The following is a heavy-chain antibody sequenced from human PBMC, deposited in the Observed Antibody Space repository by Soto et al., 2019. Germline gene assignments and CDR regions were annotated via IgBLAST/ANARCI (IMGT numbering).Heavy chain of an antibody. CDR3: AHGRGWLLDY. CDR1: GFSLSDTAVG. J-gene: IGHJ4*02. Sequence: QITLKESGPTLVTPTQTLTLTCTFSGFSLSDTAVGVGWIRQPPGKALEWLALIYWNDDNKYSPSLKTRLTITKDTSKNQVVLTMTNMDPVDTATYHCAHGRGWLLDYWGQGILVTVSS. V-gene: IGHV2-5*01. CDR2: IYWNDDN. D-gene: IGHD6-19*01.